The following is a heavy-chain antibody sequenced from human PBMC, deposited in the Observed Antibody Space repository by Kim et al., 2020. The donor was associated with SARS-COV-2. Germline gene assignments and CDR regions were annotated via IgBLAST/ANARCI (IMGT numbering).Heavy chain of an antibody. V-gene: IGHV3-33*06. CDR3: AKDSLPDGYNYFDY. J-gene: IGHJ4*02. CDR2: IWYDGSNK. Sequence: GGSLRLSCAASGFTFSSYAMHWVRQAPGKGLEWVAVIWYDGSNKYYADSVKGRFTISRDNSKNTLYLQMNSLRAEDTAVYYCAKDSLPDGYNYFDYWGQGTLVTVSS. D-gene: IGHD5-12*01. CDR1: GFTFSSYA.